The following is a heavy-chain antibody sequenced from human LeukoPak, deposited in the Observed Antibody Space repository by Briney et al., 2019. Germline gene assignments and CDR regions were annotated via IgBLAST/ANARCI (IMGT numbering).Heavy chain of an antibody. Sequence: SETLSLTCAVSGYSINSGYCWGWIRQPPGKGLEWTGSIYHSGSTYYNPSLKSRVTISVDTSKNQFSLKLSSVTAADTAVYYCARVATTTNPPQRPFDYWGQGTLVTVSS. CDR3: ARVATTTNPPQRPFDY. V-gene: IGHV4-38-2*01. J-gene: IGHJ4*02. CDR2: IYHSGST. D-gene: IGHD5-12*01. CDR1: GYSINSGYC.